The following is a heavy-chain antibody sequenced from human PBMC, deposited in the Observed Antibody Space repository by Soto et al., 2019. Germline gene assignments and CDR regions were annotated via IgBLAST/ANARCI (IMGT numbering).Heavy chain of an antibody. CDR2: IYYSGST. D-gene: IGHD5-12*01. J-gene: IGHJ6*02. V-gene: IGHV4-31*03. Sequence: PSETLSLTCTVSGGSISSGGYYWSWIRQHPGKGLEWIGYIYYSGSTYYNPSLKSRVTISVDTSKNQFSLKLSSVTAADTAVYYCARDRDLGGATIRYYYYGMDVWGQGTTVTVSS. CDR3: ARDRDLGGATIRYYYYGMDV. CDR1: GGSISSGGYY.